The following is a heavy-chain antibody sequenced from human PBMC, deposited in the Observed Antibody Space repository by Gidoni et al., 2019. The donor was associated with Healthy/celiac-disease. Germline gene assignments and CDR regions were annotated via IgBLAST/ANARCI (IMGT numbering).Heavy chain of an antibody. CDR1: GYTFTSYD. J-gene: IGHJ4*02. CDR2: MNPNSGNT. Sequence: QVQLVQSGAEVKKPGASVKVSCKASGYTFTSYDINWVRQATGQGLEWMGWMNPNSGNTGYAQKFHGRVTMTRNTSISTAYMELSSLRSEDTAVYYCARVISRYCSSTSCYTLGYWGQGTLVTVSS. D-gene: IGHD2-2*02. CDR3: ARVISRYCSSTSCYTLGY. V-gene: IGHV1-8*01.